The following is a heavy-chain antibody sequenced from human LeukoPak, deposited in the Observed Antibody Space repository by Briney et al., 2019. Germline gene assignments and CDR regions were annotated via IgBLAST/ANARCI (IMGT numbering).Heavy chain of an antibody. CDR2: ISRGTNSYTT. CDR3: SRDGGEGGNSAFDI. CDR1: GFTFSDYI. J-gene: IGHJ3*02. D-gene: IGHD3-16*01. V-gene: IGHV3-72*01. Sequence: PWGTLTLTCAASGFTFSDYIRDWLRQAPGKGLEGVGDISRGTNSYTTESGESVKGRFTISRDDSKNSLYLHMNSLKTEDTAVYHCSRDGGEGGNSAFDIWGQGTMVTVSS.